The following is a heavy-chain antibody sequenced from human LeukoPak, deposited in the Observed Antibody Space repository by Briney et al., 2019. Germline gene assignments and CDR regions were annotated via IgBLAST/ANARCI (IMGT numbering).Heavy chain of an antibody. Sequence: SETLSLTCAVFGGSFSGYYWSWVRQPPGKGLEWIGEINHSGSTNFNPSLESRVIISVDTSKNQLSLKLNSVTAADTAVYYCAIHLSSSWYYFDYWGQGTLVTVSS. D-gene: IGHD6-13*01. CDR1: GGSFSGYY. CDR2: INHSGST. J-gene: IGHJ4*02. CDR3: AIHLSSSWYYFDY. V-gene: IGHV4-34*01.